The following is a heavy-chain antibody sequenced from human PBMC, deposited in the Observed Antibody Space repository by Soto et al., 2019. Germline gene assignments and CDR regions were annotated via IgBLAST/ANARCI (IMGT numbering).Heavy chain of an antibody. CDR3: ARDIVATIDYYYYGMDV. D-gene: IGHD5-12*01. V-gene: IGHV3-30-3*01. CDR2: ISYDGSNK. CDR1: GFTFSSYA. Sequence: QVQLVESGGGVVQPGRSLRLSCAASGFTFSSYAMHWVRQAPGKGLEWVAVISYDGSNKYYADPVKGRFTISRDNSKNTLYLQMNSLRAEDTAVYYCARDIVATIDYYYYGMDVWGQGTTVTVSS. J-gene: IGHJ6*02.